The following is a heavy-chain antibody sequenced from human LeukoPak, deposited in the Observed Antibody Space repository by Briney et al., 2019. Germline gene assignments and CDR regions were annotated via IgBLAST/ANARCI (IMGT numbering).Heavy chain of an antibody. J-gene: IGHJ3*02. D-gene: IGHD3-22*01. CDR1: GFTFDDYV. V-gene: IGHV3-20*04. CDR2: LNGNGDNT. CDR3: ARDYYDSSGYPYDAFDI. Sequence: PGGSLRLSCAASGFTFDDYVMNWVRQAPGKGLEWVSGLNGNGDNTGFADSVKGRFTISRDNAKNSLYLQMNSLRAEDTALYYCARDYYDSSGYPYDAFDIWGQGTMVTVSS.